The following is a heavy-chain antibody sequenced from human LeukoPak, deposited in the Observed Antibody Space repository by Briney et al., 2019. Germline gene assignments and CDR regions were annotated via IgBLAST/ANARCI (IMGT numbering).Heavy chain of an antibody. CDR2: IYSGGST. J-gene: IGHJ3*02. CDR3: ARGRRIAVAGPSGGAFDI. CDR1: GFTVSSNY. V-gene: IGHV3-66*01. Sequence: GGSLRLSCAASGFTVSSNYMSWVRQAPGKGLEWVSVIYSGGSTYYADSVKGGFTISRDNSKNTLYLQMNSLRAEDTAVYYCARGRRIAVAGPSGGAFDIWGQGTMVTVSS. D-gene: IGHD6-19*01.